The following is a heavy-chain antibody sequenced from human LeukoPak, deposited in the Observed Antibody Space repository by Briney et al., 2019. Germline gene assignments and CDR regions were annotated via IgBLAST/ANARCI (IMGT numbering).Heavy chain of an antibody. D-gene: IGHD1-1*01. CDR3: ASSGVVTTGTDAFDV. J-gene: IGHJ3*01. CDR2: INQDGSEK. V-gene: IGHV3-7*05. CDR1: GFAFSSYW. Sequence: GGSLRLSCAASGFAFSSYWMSWVRQAPGKGLEWVANINQDGSEKYYVDSVKGRFTISRDDAKKSLYLQMNTLRAEDTAVYYCASSGVVTTGTDAFDVWGQGTMVAVSS.